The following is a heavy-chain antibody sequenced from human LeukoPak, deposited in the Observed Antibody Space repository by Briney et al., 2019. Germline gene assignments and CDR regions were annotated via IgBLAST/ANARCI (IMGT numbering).Heavy chain of an antibody. CDR1: GITVSSNK. CDR3: ARARYGSGGYFFDF. CDR2: IKQDGSDI. V-gene: IGHV3-7*04. J-gene: IGHJ4*02. D-gene: IGHD3-10*01. Sequence: GGSLRLSCAASGITVSSNKMNWVRQAPGKGLECVANIKQDGSDIYFVDSVKGRFTISRDNAKNSLYLQMNSLRGEDTAVYYCARARYGSGGYFFDFWGQGTLVTVSS.